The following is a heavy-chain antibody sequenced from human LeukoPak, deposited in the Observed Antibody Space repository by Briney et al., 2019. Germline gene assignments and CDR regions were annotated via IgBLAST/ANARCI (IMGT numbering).Heavy chain of an antibody. Sequence: SGTLSLTCTVSGSSISSNYWSWIRQPAGKGLEWMGRIYGSGSTRHNRSLESQVTMSIESSKSQVSLKLSSVTAADTAMYYCARDGDHSSGWPFLCWGEETLVTVSS. D-gene: IGHD6-19*01. V-gene: IGHV4-4*07. CDR1: GSSISSNY. CDR2: IYGSGST. J-gene: IGHJ4*02. CDR3: ARDGDHSSGWPFLC.